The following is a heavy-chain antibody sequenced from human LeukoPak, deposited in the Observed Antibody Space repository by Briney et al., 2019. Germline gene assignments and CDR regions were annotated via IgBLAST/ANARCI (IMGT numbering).Heavy chain of an antibody. D-gene: IGHD2-15*01. Sequence: PGGSLRLSCAASGFTFSSYWMIWVRQAPGKGREWLANIKQDGSEKYYVDSVKGRFTISRDNAKNSLYLQMNSLRAEDTAVYYCARDSPHCSGGSCYSTDWFDPWGQGTLVTVSS. CDR1: GFTFSSYW. CDR2: IKQDGSEK. J-gene: IGHJ5*02. V-gene: IGHV3-7*04. CDR3: ARDSPHCSGGSCYSTDWFDP.